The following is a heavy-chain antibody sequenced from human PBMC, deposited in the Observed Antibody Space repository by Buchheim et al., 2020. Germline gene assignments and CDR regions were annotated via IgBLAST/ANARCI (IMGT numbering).Heavy chain of an antibody. CDR1: GGSISSYY. J-gene: IGHJ5*02. CDR2: IHYSGST. D-gene: IGHD6-6*01. Sequence: QVQLQESGPGLVKPSETLSLTCTVSGGSISSYYWNWIRQPPGKGLEWIGYIHYSGSTNYNASLKSRVTISVDTSKNQFSLSLTSVTAADTAVYYCARVPLYISSSEGPFDPWGQGTL. CDR3: ARVPLYISSSEGPFDP. V-gene: IGHV4-59*08.